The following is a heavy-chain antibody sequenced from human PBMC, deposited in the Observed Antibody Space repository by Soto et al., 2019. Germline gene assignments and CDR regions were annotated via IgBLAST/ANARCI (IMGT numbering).Heavy chain of an antibody. V-gene: IGHV1-46*01. CDR3: ARQDTAIAIDY. D-gene: IGHD5-18*01. CDR2: INATGATK. Sequence: KRRGASVKVSCKASGYTFTSYYMHWVRQAPGQGLEWMGLINATGATKSYAQNFQGAVPITRDTSTSTVYMELSSLRSEDTAVYYCARQDTAIAIDYWGQGTLVTVSS. CDR1: GYTFTSYY. J-gene: IGHJ4*02.